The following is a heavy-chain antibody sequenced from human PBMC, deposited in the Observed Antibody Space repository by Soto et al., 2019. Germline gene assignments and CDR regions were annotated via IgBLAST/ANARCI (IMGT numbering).Heavy chain of an antibody. CDR3: ATDRTLRSGWYPLDY. D-gene: IGHD6-19*01. V-gene: IGHV1-24*01. J-gene: IGHJ4*02. CDR2: FDPEDGET. CDR1: GYTLAELS. Sequence: GASVKVSCKVSGYTLAELSMHWVRQAPGKGLEWMGGFDPEDGETIYAQKFQGRVTMTEDTSTDTAYMELSSLRSEDTAVYYCATDRTLRSGWYPLDYWGQGTLVTVSS.